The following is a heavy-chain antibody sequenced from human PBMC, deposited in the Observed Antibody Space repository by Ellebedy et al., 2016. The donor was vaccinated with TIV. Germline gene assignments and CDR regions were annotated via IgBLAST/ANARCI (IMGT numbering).Heavy chain of an antibody. CDR1: GFTFDDYA. CDR3: AKDRAPTAGGGGPCMDV. Sequence: SLKISXAASGFTFDDYAMHWVRQAPGKGLEWVSGISWNSGSIGYADSVKGRFTISRDNAKNSLYLQMNSLRAEDTALYYCAKDRAPTAGGGGPCMDVWGQGTTVTVSS. D-gene: IGHD6-13*01. CDR2: ISWNSGSI. V-gene: IGHV3-9*01. J-gene: IGHJ6*02.